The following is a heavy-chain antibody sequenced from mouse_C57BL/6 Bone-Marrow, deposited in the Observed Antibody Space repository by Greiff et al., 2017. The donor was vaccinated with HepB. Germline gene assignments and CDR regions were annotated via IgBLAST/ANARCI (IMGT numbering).Heavy chain of an antibody. J-gene: IGHJ4*01. CDR1: GFNIKNTY. V-gene: IGHV14-3*01. Sequence: VQLKQSVAELVRPGASVKLSCTASGFNIKNTYMHWVKQRPEQGLEWIGRIDPANGNTKYAPKFQGKATITADTSSNTAYLQLNSLTSEDTAIYYFASIYYDYLYAMDYWGQGTSVTVSS. CDR3: ASIYYDYLYAMDY. CDR2: IDPANGNT. D-gene: IGHD2-4*01.